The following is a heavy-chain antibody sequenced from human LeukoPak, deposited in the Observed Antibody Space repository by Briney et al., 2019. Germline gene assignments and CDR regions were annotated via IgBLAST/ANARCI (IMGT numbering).Heavy chain of an antibody. J-gene: IGHJ4*02. Sequence: SETLSLTCTVSGGSISSGGYYWSWIRQHPGKGLEWIGYIYYSGSTYYNPSLKSRVTISVDASKNQFSLKLSSVTAADTAVYYCARSLGTLAKPQDYFDYWGQGTLVTVSS. CDR2: IYYSGST. V-gene: IGHV4-31*03. CDR3: ARSLGTLAKPQDYFDY. CDR1: GGSISSGGYY. D-gene: IGHD1-1*01.